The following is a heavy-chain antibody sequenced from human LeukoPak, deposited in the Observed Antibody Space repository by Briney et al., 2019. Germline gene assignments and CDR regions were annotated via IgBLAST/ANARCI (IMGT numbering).Heavy chain of an antibody. CDR3: AKDSLRFLEWSLAY. CDR2: ISYDGSNK. D-gene: IGHD3-3*01. CDR1: GFTFSSYG. J-gene: IGHJ4*02. Sequence: GGSLRLSCAASGFTFSSYGMHWVRQAPGKGLEWVAVISYDGSNKYYADSVKGRFTISRDNSKNTLYLQMNSLRAEDTAVYYCAKDSLRFLEWSLAYWGQGTLVTVSS. V-gene: IGHV3-30*18.